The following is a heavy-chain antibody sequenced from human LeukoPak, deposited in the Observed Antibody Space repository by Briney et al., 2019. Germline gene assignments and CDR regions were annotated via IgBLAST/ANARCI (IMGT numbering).Heavy chain of an antibody. Sequence: PSQTLSLPCTVSGGSISSGDYSWSWIRQPPGKGLEWIGNIFYSGITYYNPSLKSRLTISVDASKNQFSLRLSSVTAADTAVYYCARGRKVGATTFDYWGQGTLVTVSS. CDR3: ARGRKVGATTFDY. J-gene: IGHJ4*02. D-gene: IGHD1-26*01. CDR2: IFYSGIT. CDR1: GGSISSGDYS. V-gene: IGHV4-30-4*01.